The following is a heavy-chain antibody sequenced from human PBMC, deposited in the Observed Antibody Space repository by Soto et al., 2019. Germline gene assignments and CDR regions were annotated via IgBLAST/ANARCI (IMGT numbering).Heavy chain of an antibody. CDR1: GFAFGAYA. J-gene: IGHJ5*02. CDR2: ISGAGGNT. CDR3: AKDPVPQLLPSWWFDP. D-gene: IGHD2-2*01. Sequence: GGSLILSCAASGFAFGAYAMTWVRQAPGKGLEWVSVISGAGGNTYYADSVKGRFTVSRDNSKKMLYLEMNGLRVEDTAIYYCAKDPVPQLLPSWWFDPWGQGTWVTVSS. V-gene: IGHV3-23*01.